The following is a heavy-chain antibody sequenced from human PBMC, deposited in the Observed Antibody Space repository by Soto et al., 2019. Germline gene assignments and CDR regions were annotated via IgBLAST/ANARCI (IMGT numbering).Heavy chain of an antibody. CDR3: ATGPHGGPFWNGYYGYYFDY. CDR2: FDPEDGET. V-gene: IGHV1-24*01. Sequence: ASVKVSCKVSGYTLTELSMHWVRQAPGKGLEWMGGFDPEDGETIYAQKFQGRVTMTEDTSTDTAYMELSSLRSEDTAAYYCATGPHGGPFWNGYYGYYFDYWGQGTLVTVSS. CDR1: GYTLTELS. J-gene: IGHJ4*01. D-gene: IGHD3-3*01.